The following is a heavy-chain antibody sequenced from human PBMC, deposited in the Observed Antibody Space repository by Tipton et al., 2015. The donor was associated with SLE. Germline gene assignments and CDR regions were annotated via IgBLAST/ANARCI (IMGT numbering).Heavy chain of an antibody. CDR1: GYSISSGYY. CDR3: ARVPNLGRLDY. Sequence: TLSLTCAVSGYSISSGYYWGWIRQPPGMGLEWIGYIYYSGSTNYNPSLKSRVTISVDTSKNQFSLKLSSVTAADTAVYYCARVPNLGRLDYWGQGTLVTVSS. J-gene: IGHJ4*02. D-gene: IGHD1-1*01. V-gene: IGHV4-61*01. CDR2: IYYSGST.